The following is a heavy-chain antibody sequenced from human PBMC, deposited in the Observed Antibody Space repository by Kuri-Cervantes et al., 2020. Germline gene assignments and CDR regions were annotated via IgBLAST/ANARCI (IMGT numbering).Heavy chain of an antibody. J-gene: IGHJ4*02. CDR3: ARGSYDYGDPAHLDS. Sequence: SETLSLTCTVSGGSISSYYWSWIRQPAGKGLEWIGRIYTSGSTNYNPSLKSRVTISVDTAKNQFSLAITSVTAADTAMYYCARGSYDYGDPAHLDSWGQGTLVTVSS. CDR1: GGSISSYY. V-gene: IGHV4-4*07. D-gene: IGHD4-17*01. CDR2: IYTSGST.